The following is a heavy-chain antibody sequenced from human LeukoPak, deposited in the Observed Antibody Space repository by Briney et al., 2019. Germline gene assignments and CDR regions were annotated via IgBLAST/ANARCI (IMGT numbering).Heavy chain of an antibody. CDR3: AKDTSIGRYCTNGVCSPFDY. CDR2: ISHSGGST. Sequence: GGSLRLFCAASGFTFSSYAMSWVRQAPGKGLEWVSAISHSGGSTYDADSVKGRFTISRDNSKNTLYLQMNSLRAEDTAVYYCAKDTSIGRYCTNGVCSPFDYWGQGTLVTVSS. V-gene: IGHV3-23*01. CDR1: GFTFSSYA. D-gene: IGHD2-8*01. J-gene: IGHJ4*02.